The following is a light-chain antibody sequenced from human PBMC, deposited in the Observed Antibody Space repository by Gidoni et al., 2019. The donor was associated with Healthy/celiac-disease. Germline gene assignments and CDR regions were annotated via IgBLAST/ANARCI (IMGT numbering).Light chain of an antibody. CDR3: SSYAGSNNVV. CDR1: SSDVGGYNY. V-gene: IGLV2-8*01. J-gene: IGLJ2*01. Sequence: QSALTQPPSASGSPGQSVTISCTGTSSDVGGYNYVSWYQHHPGKAPKLMIYEVSKRHSGVPDRFSGSKSGNMASLTVSGLQAEDEADYYCSSYAGSNNVVFGGGTKLTVL. CDR2: EVS.